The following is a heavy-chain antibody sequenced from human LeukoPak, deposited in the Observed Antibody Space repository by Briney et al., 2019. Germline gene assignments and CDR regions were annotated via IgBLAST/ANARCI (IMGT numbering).Heavy chain of an antibody. CDR3: ASQREAVAGPFDY. CDR2: IWYDGSNK. D-gene: IGHD6-19*01. Sequence: PGGSLRLSCAASGFTFSSYGMHGVRQAPGKGLEWVAVIWYDGSNKYYADSVKGRFTISRDNSKNTLYLQMNSLRAEDTAVYYCASQREAVAGPFDYWGQGTLVTVSS. CDR1: GFTFSSYG. J-gene: IGHJ4*02. V-gene: IGHV3-33*01.